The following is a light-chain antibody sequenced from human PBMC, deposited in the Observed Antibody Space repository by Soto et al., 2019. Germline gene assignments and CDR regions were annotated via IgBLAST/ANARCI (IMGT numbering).Light chain of an antibody. J-gene: IGKJ4*01. CDR3: QQRWNWPLT. CDR1: QSVKNF. CDR2: DAV. Sequence: EIVLTQSPATLSLSPGERATLSCRASQSVKNFLAWYQQKPGQAPRLLSFDAVSRATGIPPRFSGSGSGTDFHLNITGLEHADFAVYYCQQRWNWPLTFGGGTSVEIK. V-gene: IGKV3-11*01.